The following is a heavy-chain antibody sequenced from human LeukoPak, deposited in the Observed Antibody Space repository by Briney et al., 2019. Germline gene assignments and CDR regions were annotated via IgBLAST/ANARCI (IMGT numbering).Heavy chain of an antibody. Sequence: PSETLSLTCTVSGDSISRSNYYWGWIRQPPGKELEWIGSIYYSGSTYYNPSLKSRVTISVDTSKNQFSLKVKSVTAADTAVYYCARPAGILRFGGFDPWGQGTLVTVSS. CDR1: GDSISRSNYY. CDR3: ARPAGILRFGGFDP. J-gene: IGHJ5*02. CDR2: IYYSGST. V-gene: IGHV4-39*07. D-gene: IGHD3-10*01.